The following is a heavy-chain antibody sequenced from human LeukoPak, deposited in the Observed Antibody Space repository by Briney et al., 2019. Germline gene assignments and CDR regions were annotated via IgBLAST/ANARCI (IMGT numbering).Heavy chain of an antibody. D-gene: IGHD3-22*01. CDR3: ARDLGYYDSSGLGAFDI. V-gene: IGHV4-4*07. CDR1: GGSISSYY. Sequence: SETLSLTCTVSGGSISSYYWSWIRQPAGKGLEWIGRIYTSGSTNYNPSLKSRVTMSVDTSKNQFSLKLSSVTAADTAVYYCARDLGYYDSSGLGAFDIWGRGTMVTVSS. CDR2: IYTSGST. J-gene: IGHJ3*02.